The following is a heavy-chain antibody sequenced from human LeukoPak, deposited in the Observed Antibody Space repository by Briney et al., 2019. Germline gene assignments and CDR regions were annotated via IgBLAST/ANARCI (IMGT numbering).Heavy chain of an antibody. J-gene: IGHJ6*03. CDR1: GFSFSRYW. CDR3: ARAPRRGVMDV. Sequence: PGGSLRLSCAASGFSFSRYWMSWARQAPGKGLEWVANIKQDGSEKYYVDSVKGRFTISRDNAQNSLHLQMNSLRAEDTAVYYCARAPRRGVMDVWGKGTTVSVSS. CDR2: IKQDGSEK. V-gene: IGHV3-7*01. D-gene: IGHD3-10*01.